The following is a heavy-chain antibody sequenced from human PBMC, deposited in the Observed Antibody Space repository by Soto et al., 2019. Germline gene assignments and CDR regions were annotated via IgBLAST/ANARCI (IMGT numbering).Heavy chain of an antibody. D-gene: IGHD2-2*01. J-gene: IGHJ5*02. CDR1: GYSISSGYY. V-gene: IGHV4-38-2*01. CDR3: ARVYYCSSTSCLWWFDP. Sequence: SETLSLTCAVSGYSISSGYYCGWIRQPPGKGLEWIGSIYHSGSTYYNPSLKSRVTISVDTSKNQFSLKLSSVTAADTAVYYCARVYYCSSTSCLWWFDPWGQGTLVTVSS. CDR2: IYHSGST.